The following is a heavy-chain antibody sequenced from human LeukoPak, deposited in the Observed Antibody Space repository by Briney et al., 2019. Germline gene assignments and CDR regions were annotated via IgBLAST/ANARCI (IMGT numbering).Heavy chain of an antibody. CDR2: IYYSGST. D-gene: IGHD2-21*02. CDR1: GYSISSGYY. J-gene: IGHJ5*02. Sequence: SETLSLTCTVSGYSISSGYYWGWIRQPPGKGLEWIGSIYYSGSTYYNPSLKSRVTISVDTSKNQFSLKLSSVTAADTAVYYCAATYCGGDCYSTSWFDPWGQGTLVTVSS. CDR3: AATYCGGDCYSTSWFDP. V-gene: IGHV4-38-2*02.